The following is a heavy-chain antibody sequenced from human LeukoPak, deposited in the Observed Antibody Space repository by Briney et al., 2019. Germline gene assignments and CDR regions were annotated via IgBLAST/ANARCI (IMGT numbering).Heavy chain of an antibody. J-gene: IGHJ6*02. CDR1: GGSISSYY. CDR3: ARVVRGVIKTYYYYGMDV. D-gene: IGHD3-10*01. V-gene: IGHV4-59*01. Sequence: NPSETLSLTCTVSGGSISSYYWSWIRQPPGKGLAWYWHIYYSGSTNYNPSLKSRVTISVDTSKNQFSLKLSSVTAADTAVYYCARVVRGVIKTYYYYGMDVWGQGTTVTVSS. CDR2: IYYSGST.